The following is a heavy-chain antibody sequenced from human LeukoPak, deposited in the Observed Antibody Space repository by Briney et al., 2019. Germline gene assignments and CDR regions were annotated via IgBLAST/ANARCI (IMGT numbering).Heavy chain of an antibody. CDR1: GFTFSSYW. Sequence: GGSLRLSCAASGFTFSSYWMNWVRQAPGKGLVWVSYISSSSSTIYYADSVKGRFTISRDNAKNSLYLQMNSLRAEDTAVYYCARLIVVVPAAPIPWGQGTLVTVSS. CDR2: ISSSSSTI. D-gene: IGHD2-2*01. J-gene: IGHJ5*02. CDR3: ARLIVVVPAAPIP. V-gene: IGHV3-48*01.